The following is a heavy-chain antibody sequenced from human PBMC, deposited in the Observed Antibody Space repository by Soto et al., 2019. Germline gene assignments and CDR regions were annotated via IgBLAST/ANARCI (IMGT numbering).Heavy chain of an antibody. Sequence: GGSLRLSCAASGFTFSDHYMDWVRQAPGKGLEWVARIRDKAHSYTTEYAASVKGRFIISRDDSKNSLYLQMNSLKTEDTAVYYCARAMVRGNYFDYWGQGA. D-gene: IGHD3-10*01. J-gene: IGHJ4*02. CDR3: ARAMVRGNYFDY. V-gene: IGHV3-72*01. CDR1: GFTFSDHY. CDR2: IRDKAHSYTT.